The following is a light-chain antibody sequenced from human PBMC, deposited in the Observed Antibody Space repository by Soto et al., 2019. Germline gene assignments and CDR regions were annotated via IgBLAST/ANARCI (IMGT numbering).Light chain of an antibody. J-gene: IGKJ1*01. Sequence: DIQLTQSPSSLSASVGDKVTITCRASQSIRMYLNWVQQKPGKAPKLLLYDASSLQTGVPSRFSGSGSGTDFSLTISSLQPEDFATYYCQQNYSTPPWTFGQGTKLEIK. V-gene: IGKV1-39*01. CDR3: QQNYSTPPWT. CDR2: DAS. CDR1: QSIRMY.